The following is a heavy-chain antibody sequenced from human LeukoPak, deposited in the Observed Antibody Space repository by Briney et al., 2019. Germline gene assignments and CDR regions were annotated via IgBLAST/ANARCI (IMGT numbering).Heavy chain of an antibody. Sequence: GESLKISCKGSGYNFSTYWIACVRQMPGKGLGWMGIIYPSDSDIRYSPSFQGQVTISADKPTSTAYPRWSSLKASDSAMYYCARRMVRGVITSPFDYWGQGTLVTVSS. D-gene: IGHD3-10*01. CDR2: IYPSDSDI. J-gene: IGHJ4*02. CDR1: GYNFSTYW. CDR3: ARRMVRGVITSPFDY. V-gene: IGHV5-51*01.